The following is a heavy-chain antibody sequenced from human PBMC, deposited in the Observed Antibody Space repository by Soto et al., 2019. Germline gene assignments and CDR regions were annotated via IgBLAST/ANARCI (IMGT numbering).Heavy chain of an antibody. Sequence: EAQLVESGGGLVQPGGSLRLSCAASGFTFSGYGMSWVRQAPGKGLDWVANINQDGSGKYYRDSVKGQFTISRDNTKNLLYLQMRSLGDDGTAVYYCARDGYHYVMDLWGQGTAVTVSS. CDR3: ARDGYHYVMDL. CDR1: GFTFSGYG. V-gene: IGHV3-7*04. CDR2: INQDGSGK. J-gene: IGHJ6*02.